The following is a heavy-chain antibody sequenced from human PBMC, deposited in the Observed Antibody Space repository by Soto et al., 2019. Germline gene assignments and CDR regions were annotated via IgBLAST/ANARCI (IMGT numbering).Heavy chain of an antibody. V-gene: IGHV2-5*02. CDR3: AHSYADQMRFKWFDP. J-gene: IGHJ5*02. CDR1: GFSLSTIGVG. Sequence: SGPTLVNPTHTVTLTCTFSGFSLSTIGVGVGWIRQPPGKSLEWLALIYWDDDKRYSPSLKNRLTITKDTSKNQVVLTMTNMELVDTETSYCAHSYADQMRFKWFDPWGQGTVVAVSS. D-gene: IGHD3-3*01. CDR2: IYWDDDK.